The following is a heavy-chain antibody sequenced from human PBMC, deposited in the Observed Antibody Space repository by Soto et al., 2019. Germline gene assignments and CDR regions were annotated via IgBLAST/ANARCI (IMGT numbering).Heavy chain of an antibody. D-gene: IGHD6-13*01. CDR2: IGTAGST. CDR1: GFTFSRYD. V-gene: IGHV3-13*01. J-gene: IGHJ4*02. Sequence: AESTKLAGAASGFTFSRYDMDWVLQATGKGLEWVSAIGTAGSTYYADSVKGRFTISRDNSKNTLYLQMSSLRAEDTAVYYCVKDDQQQLVPLFDYWGQGTLVTVSS. CDR3: VKDDQQQLVPLFDY.